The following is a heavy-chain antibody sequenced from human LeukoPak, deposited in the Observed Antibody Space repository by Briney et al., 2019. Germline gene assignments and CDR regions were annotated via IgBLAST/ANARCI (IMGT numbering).Heavy chain of an antibody. CDR3: ARDLGQYYDTSDNWFNP. D-gene: IGHD3-22*01. CDR2: INSDGINT. V-gene: IGHV3-74*01. Sequence: GGSLRLSCAASGFTFSNYWMHWVRQAPGKGLVWVSRINSDGINTSYADSVKGRFTISRDNAKNTLNLQMNSLRAEDTAVYYCARDLGQYYDTSDNWFNPWGQGTLVTVSS. J-gene: IGHJ5*02. CDR1: GFTFSNYW.